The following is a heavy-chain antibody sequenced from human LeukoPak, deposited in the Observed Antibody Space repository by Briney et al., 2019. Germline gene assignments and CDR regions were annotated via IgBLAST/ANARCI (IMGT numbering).Heavy chain of an antibody. CDR2: IYTSGST. CDR1: GDSISSGSYY. Sequence: SQTLSLTCTVSGDSISSGSYYWSWIRQPAGKGLEWIGRIYTSGSTNYNPSLKSRVTISVDMSKNQFSLKLSSVTATDTAVYYCARRPFCSGGSCPFDYWGQGTLVTVSS. J-gene: IGHJ4*02. CDR3: ARRPFCSGGSCPFDY. D-gene: IGHD2-15*01. V-gene: IGHV4-61*02.